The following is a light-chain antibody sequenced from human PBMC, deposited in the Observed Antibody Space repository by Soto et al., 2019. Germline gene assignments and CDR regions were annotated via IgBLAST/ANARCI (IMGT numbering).Light chain of an antibody. CDR1: QGINNY. CDR2: GAS. CDR3: QKSNSAPFT. Sequence: DIQMTQSPSSLSASVGDRVTITCRASQGINNYLAWYQQKPGKVPKLLIYGASTLQSEVPSRFSGSGSGTDFTLTISSLQVEDVATYYCQKSNSAPFTFGPGTKVDIK. J-gene: IGKJ3*01. V-gene: IGKV1-27*01.